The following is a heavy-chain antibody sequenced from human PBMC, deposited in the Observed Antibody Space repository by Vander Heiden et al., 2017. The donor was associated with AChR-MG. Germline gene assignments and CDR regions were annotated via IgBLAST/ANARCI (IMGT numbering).Heavy chain of an antibody. CDR1: GGSISSSNR. J-gene: IGHJ4*02. V-gene: IGHV4-4*02. CDR2: IYHNGST. Sequence: QVQLQESGPGLVKPSGTLSLPFAVSGGSISSSNRWSWVSKPPGKGRELIGEIYHNGSTNYNPSLKSLVTISVDKSKNQFSLKLSSVTAADTAVYYCARAVGATFKFDYWGQGTLVTVSS. D-gene: IGHD1-26*01. CDR3: ARAVGATFKFDY.